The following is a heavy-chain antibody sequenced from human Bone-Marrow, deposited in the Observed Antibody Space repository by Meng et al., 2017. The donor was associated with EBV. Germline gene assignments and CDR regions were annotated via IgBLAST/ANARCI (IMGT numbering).Heavy chain of an antibody. V-gene: IGHV4-4*02. D-gene: IGHD5-24*01. CDR2: IWHGGNT. CDR1: GASISGSNW. CDR3: ARGNAYNVPSFDY. Sequence: QVTLQASGPGLVKPSGILSLTCAVSGASISGSNWWSWVRQPPGKGLEWIGEIWHGGNTNYNPSLKSRVTISVDKSGNQFSLNLNSVTAADTAVYYCARGNAYNVPSFDYWGQGTLVTVSS. J-gene: IGHJ4*02.